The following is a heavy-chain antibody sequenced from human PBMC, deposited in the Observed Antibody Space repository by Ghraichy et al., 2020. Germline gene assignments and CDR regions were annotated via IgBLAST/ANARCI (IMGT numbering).Heavy chain of an antibody. J-gene: IGHJ4*02. Sequence: ASVKVSCKASGYTFTSYGISWVRQAPGQGLEWMGWISAYNGNTNYAQKLQGRVTMTTDTSTSTAYMELRSLRSDDTAVYYCARETMYYYDSSGYFGVPDLAYYFDYWGQGTLVTVSS. CDR2: ISAYNGNT. D-gene: IGHD3-22*01. V-gene: IGHV1-18*01. CDR3: ARETMYYYDSSGYFGVPDLAYYFDY. CDR1: GYTFTSYG.